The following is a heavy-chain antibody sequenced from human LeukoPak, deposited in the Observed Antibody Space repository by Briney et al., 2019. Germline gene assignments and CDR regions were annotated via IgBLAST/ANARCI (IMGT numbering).Heavy chain of an antibody. V-gene: IGHV4-34*01. CDR3: ARGPYYDILTGYYTSYYYYYMDV. Sequence: PSETLSLTCAVYGGSFSGYYWSWIRQPPGKGLEWIGEINHSGSTNYNPSLKSRVTISVDTSKNQFSLKLSSVTAADTAVYYCARGPYYDILTGYYTSYYYYYMDVWGKGTTVTVSS. J-gene: IGHJ6*03. CDR1: GGSFSGYY. D-gene: IGHD3-9*01. CDR2: INHSGST.